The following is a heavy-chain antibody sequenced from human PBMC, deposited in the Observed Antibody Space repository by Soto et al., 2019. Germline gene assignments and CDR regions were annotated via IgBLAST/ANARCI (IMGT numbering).Heavy chain of an antibody. CDR3: ARLPQQLVRGYYYYGMDV. CDR2: IYYSGST. CDR1: GGSISSSGYY. Sequence: PSETLYLTCIVSGGSISSSGYYWGWILQPPGKGLEWIGSIYYSGSTYYNPSLKSRVTISVDTSKNQFSLKLSSVTAADTAVYYCARLPQQLVRGYYYYGMDVWGHGPTVTSP. J-gene: IGHJ6*02. V-gene: IGHV4-39*01. D-gene: IGHD6-13*01.